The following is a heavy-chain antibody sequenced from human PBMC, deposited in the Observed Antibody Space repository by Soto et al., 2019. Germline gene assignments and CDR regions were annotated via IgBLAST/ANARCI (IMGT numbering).Heavy chain of an antibody. D-gene: IGHD6-13*01. Sequence: GASVKVSCKASGYTFTSYGNSWVRQAPGQGLEWMGWISAYNGNTNYAQRLQGRVTMTTDTSTSTAYMELRSLRSDDTAVYYCARDLNPAAHVRNYYGMDVWGQGTTVTVSS. CDR2: ISAYNGNT. CDR1: GYTFTSYG. CDR3: ARDLNPAAHVRNYYGMDV. J-gene: IGHJ6*02. V-gene: IGHV1-18*04.